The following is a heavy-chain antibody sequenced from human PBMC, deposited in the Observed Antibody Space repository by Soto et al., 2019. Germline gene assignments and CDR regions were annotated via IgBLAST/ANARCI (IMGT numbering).Heavy chain of an antibody. V-gene: IGHV4-39*01. D-gene: IGHD6-13*01. CDR3: ARTGGAAADWFDH. J-gene: IGHJ5*02. CDR1: GGSISSSSYY. CDR2: IYYSGST. Sequence: SETLSLTCTVSGGSISSSSYYWGWIRQPPGKGLEWIGSIYYSGSTYYNPSLKSRVTISVDTSKNQFSLKLSSVTAADTAVYYCARTGGAAADWFDHWGQGTLVTVSS.